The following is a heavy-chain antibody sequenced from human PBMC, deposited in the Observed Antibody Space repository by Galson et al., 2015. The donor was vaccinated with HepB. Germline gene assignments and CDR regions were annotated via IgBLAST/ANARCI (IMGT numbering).Heavy chain of an antibody. Sequence: SVKVSCKVSGYISTNYAINRVRQAPGQGLEWMGWNNTNTGNPTDAEGFTGRFVFSLYTSVSTAYLQTSSLKEEDTAVCYCARGHYYDSRNYADWGQGTLVTVSS. J-gene: IGHJ1*01. CDR1: GYISTNYA. CDR3: ARGHYYDSRNYAD. CDR2: NNTNTGNP. V-gene: IGHV7-4-1*02. D-gene: IGHD3-22*01.